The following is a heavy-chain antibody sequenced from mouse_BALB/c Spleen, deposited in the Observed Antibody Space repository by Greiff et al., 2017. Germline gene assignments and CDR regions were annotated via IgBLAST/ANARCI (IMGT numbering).Heavy chain of an antibody. CDR3: ARRAGYYGYYAMDY. CDR1: GYTFSSYW. CDR2: ILPGSGST. D-gene: IGHD1-1*01. Sequence: QVQLQQSGAELMKPGASVKISCKATGYTFSSYWIEWVKQRPGHGLEWIGEILPGSGSTNYNEKFKGKATFTADTSSNTAYMQLSSLTSEDSAVYYCARRAGYYGYYAMDYWGQGTSVTVSS. J-gene: IGHJ4*01. V-gene: IGHV1-9*01.